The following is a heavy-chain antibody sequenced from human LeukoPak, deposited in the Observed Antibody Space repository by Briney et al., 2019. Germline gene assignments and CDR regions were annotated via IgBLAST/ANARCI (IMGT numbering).Heavy chain of an antibody. CDR3: ARRGSSPTLDY. V-gene: IGHV4-59*08. D-gene: IGHD6-13*01. CDR2: IYYSGST. Sequence: PSQTLSLTCTVSGVSIGSYYWSWIRQPPGKGLEWIGNIYYSGSTNYNPSLKSRVTISVDTSKNQFSLKLSSVTAADTAVYYCARRGSSPTLDYWGQGTLVTVSS. CDR1: GVSIGSYY. J-gene: IGHJ4*02.